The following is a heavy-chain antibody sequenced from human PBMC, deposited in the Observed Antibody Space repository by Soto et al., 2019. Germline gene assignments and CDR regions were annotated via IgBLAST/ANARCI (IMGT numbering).Heavy chain of an antibody. Sequence: SETLSLTCTASGGSISSYYWSWIRQPPGKGLEWIGYIYYSGSTNYNPSLKSRVTISVDTSKNQFSLKLSSVTAADTAVYYCASGEEEAVAGTFNYYYGMDVWGQGTTVTVSS. J-gene: IGHJ6*02. CDR1: GGSISSYY. CDR3: ASGEEEAVAGTFNYYYGMDV. V-gene: IGHV4-59*01. CDR2: IYYSGST. D-gene: IGHD6-19*01.